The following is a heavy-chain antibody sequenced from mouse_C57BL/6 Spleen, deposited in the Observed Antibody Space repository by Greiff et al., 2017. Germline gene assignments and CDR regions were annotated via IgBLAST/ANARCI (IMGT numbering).Heavy chain of an antibody. CDR2: ISSGSSTI. CDR3: AREGILRSLAY. Sequence: EVQGVESGGGLVKPGGSLKLSCAASGFTFSDYGMHWVRQAPEKGLEWVAYISSGSSTIYYADTVKGRFTISRDNAKNTVFLQMTSLRSEDTAMYYCAREGILRSLAYWGQGTLVTVSA. CDR1: GFTFSDYG. V-gene: IGHV5-17*01. J-gene: IGHJ3*01. D-gene: IGHD1-1*01.